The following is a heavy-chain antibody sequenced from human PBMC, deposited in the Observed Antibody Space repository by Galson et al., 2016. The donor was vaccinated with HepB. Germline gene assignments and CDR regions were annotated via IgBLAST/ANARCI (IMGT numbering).Heavy chain of an antibody. Sequence: LSLTCTVSGGSISTGGYYWTWIRHHPGTGLEWLGYLYFCGNTYYNPSARSRPTISVATSKNQVSLRLTSVTAADTAVYYCARGLGRDCNKIGCYLNWFDSWGQGTLVSVSS. CDR3: ARGLGRDCNKIGCYLNWFDS. J-gene: IGHJ5*01. V-gene: IGHV4-31*03. CDR2: LYFCGNT. CDR1: GGSISTGGYY. D-gene: IGHD2/OR15-2a*01.